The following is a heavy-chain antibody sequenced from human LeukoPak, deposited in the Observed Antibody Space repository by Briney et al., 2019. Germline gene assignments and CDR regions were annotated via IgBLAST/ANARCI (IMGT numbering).Heavy chain of an antibody. CDR2: IYSGGGT. CDR3: ARDRLYGDFLPGCFDL. CDR1: GFTVSNNY. V-gene: IGHV3-66*01. J-gene: IGHJ2*01. D-gene: IGHD4-17*01. Sequence: PGGSLRLSCAASGFTVSNNYMSWVRQAPGKGLEWVSLIYSGGGTYYADSVKGRFTISRDNSKNTLYLQMNSLRAEDTAVYYCARDRLYGDFLPGCFDLWGRGTLVTVSS.